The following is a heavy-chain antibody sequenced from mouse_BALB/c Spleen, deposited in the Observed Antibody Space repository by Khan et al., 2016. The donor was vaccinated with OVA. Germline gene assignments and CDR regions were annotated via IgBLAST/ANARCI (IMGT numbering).Heavy chain of an antibody. J-gene: IGHJ2*01. CDR1: GYSITSGYG. D-gene: IGHD1-2*01. V-gene: IGHV3-2*02. Sequence: EVQLQESGPGLVKPSQSLSLTCTVTGYSITSGYGWNWIRQFPGNKLEWMGYISYSGSTNYNPSLKSRVSIPRDTSKNQFFLQLNSVTTEDTATYYCARPARIKYWGQGTTLTVSS. CDR3: ARPARIKY. CDR2: ISYSGST.